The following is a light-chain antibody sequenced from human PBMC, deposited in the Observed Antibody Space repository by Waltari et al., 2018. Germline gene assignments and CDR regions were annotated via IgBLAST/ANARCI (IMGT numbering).Light chain of an antibody. CDR1: QTVGKA. CDR3: QKYDRLLAT. Sequence: EIVLTQSPGTLSLSPGETATLSCRASQTVGKALTWYQQKPGQAPRLLIYDTSRRAPGIPDRFSGSVFGTDFSLTISRLEPEDFAVYYCQKYDRLLATFGQGTKVEIK. V-gene: IGKV3-20*01. CDR2: DTS. J-gene: IGKJ1*01.